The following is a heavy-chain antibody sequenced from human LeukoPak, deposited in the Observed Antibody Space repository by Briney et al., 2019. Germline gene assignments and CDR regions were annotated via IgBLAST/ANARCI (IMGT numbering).Heavy chain of an antibody. J-gene: IGHJ3*02. CDR1: GFTFSSYG. D-gene: IGHD2-21*01. V-gene: IGHV3-33*06. CDR3: AKDLAYLDAFDI. CDR2: IWYDGSNK. Sequence: GGSLRLSCAASGFTFSSYGMHWVRQAPGKGLEWVAVIWYDGSNKYYADSVKGRFTISRDNSKNTLYLQMNSLRAEDTAVYYCAKDLAYLDAFDIWGQGTMVTVSS.